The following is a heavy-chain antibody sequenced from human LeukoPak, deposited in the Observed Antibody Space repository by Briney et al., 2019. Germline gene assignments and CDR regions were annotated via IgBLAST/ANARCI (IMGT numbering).Heavy chain of an antibody. V-gene: IGHV4-31*03. CDR2: IYYSGST. Sequence: SETLSLTCTVSGGSMSSGGYYWSWIRQHPGKGLEWIGYIYYSGSTYYNPSLKSRVTISVDTSKTQFSLKLSYVTAADTAVYYCARGSADGNDYWGQGTLVTVSS. CDR3: ARGSADGNDY. CDR1: GGSMSSGGYY. J-gene: IGHJ4*02. D-gene: IGHD4-17*01.